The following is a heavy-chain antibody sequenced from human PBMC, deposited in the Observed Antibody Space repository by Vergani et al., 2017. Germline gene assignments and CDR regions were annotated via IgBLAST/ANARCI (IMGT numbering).Heavy chain of an antibody. CDR1: GFTFSSYE. D-gene: IGHD2-2*03. J-gene: IGHJ6*03. CDR3: ARDELDIVVVPGPGGMDV. CDR2: ISSSGSTI. V-gene: IGHV3-48*03. Sequence: EVQLVESGGGLVQPGGSLRLSCAASGFTFSSYEMNWVRQAPGKGLEWVSYISSSGSTIYYADSVKGRFTISRDNAKNSLYLQMNSLRAEDTAVYYCARDELDIVVVPGPGGMDVWGKGTTVTVSS.